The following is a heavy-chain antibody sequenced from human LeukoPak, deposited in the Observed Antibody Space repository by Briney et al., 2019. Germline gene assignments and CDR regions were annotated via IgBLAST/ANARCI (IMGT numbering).Heavy chain of an antibody. Sequence: GGSLRLFRAASGFTVFSNYMNWVGQAPGKGLEGVSVIYIGGSTYYADSVKGRFTISIDNSKNTLYLQMNRLRAEDTAVYYCARDRREYSGNYFDYWGQGTLVTVSS. D-gene: IGHD1-26*01. CDR3: ARDRREYSGNYFDY. V-gene: IGHV3-53*01. CDR1: GFTVFSNY. CDR2: IYIGGST. J-gene: IGHJ4*02.